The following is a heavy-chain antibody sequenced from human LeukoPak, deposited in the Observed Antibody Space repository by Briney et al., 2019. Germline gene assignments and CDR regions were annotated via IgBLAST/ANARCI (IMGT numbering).Heavy chain of an antibody. CDR2: ISAYNGNT. CDR1: GYTFTGYG. CDR3: ARGGAGTTLGWFDP. V-gene: IGHV1-18*04. J-gene: IGHJ5*02. D-gene: IGHD1-1*01. Sequence: VASVKVSCKASGYTFTGYGISWVRQAPGQGLEWMGWISAYNGNTNYAQKLQGRVTMTTDTSTSTAYMELRSLRSDDTAVYYCARGGAGTTLGWFDPWGQGTLVTVSS.